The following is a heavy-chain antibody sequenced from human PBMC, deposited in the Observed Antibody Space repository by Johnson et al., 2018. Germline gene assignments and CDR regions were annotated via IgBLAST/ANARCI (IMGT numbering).Heavy chain of an antibody. Sequence: QVQLVQSGAEVKEHGASVKVSCKPSGYTFTSHEISWVRQATGQGLEWMGWMSPKNDHTGYAQKFQGRVTMTRNTSISTAYMELSSLRSEDPAVYYCVRGLLGSASSLFQYWGQDTPVTVSS. CDR2: MSPKNDHT. J-gene: IGHJ1*01. D-gene: IGHD2-2*01. CDR1: GYTFTSHE. CDR3: VRGLLGSASSLFQY. V-gene: IGHV1-8*01.